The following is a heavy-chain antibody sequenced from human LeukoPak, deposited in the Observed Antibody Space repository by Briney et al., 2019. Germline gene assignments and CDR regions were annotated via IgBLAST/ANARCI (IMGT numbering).Heavy chain of an antibody. Sequence: PGGSLRLSCAASGFTFSSYSMNWVRQAPGKGLEWVSSISSSGSFISYADSVKGRFTISRDNAKNSLYLQMNSLRAEDTAVYYCAGGLDGYKVDYWGQGTLVTVSS. CDR1: GFTFSSYS. D-gene: IGHD5-24*01. V-gene: IGHV3-21*01. CDR2: ISSSGSFI. CDR3: AGGLDGYKVDY. J-gene: IGHJ4*02.